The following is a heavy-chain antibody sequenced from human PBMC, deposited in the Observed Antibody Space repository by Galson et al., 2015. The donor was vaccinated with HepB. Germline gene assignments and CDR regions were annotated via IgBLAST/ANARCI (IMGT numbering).Heavy chain of an antibody. J-gene: IGHJ4*02. CDR1: GGTFSSYA. CDR2: IIPIFGTA. V-gene: IGHV1-69*13. CDR3: ARGNSMVRGVIIDY. Sequence: SVKVSCKASGGTFSSYAISWGRQTPGQGLEWMGGIIPIFGTANYAQKFQGRVTITADESTSTAYMELSSLRSEDTAVYYCARGNSMVRGVIIDYWGQGTLVTVSS. D-gene: IGHD3-10*01.